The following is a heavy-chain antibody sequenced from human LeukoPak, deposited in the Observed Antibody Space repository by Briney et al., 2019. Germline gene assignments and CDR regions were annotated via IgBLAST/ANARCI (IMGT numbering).Heavy chain of an antibody. CDR3: ARSKLYSSGWAIYYFDY. V-gene: IGHV1-18*01. Sequence: ASVQASCKASGYTFTSYGISWVRQAPGQGLEGMGWISAYNGNTNYAQKLQGRVTMTTDTSTSTAYMELRSLRSDDTAVYYCARSKLYSSGWAIYYFDYWGQGTLVTVSS. D-gene: IGHD6-19*01. CDR1: GYTFTSYG. J-gene: IGHJ4*02. CDR2: ISAYNGNT.